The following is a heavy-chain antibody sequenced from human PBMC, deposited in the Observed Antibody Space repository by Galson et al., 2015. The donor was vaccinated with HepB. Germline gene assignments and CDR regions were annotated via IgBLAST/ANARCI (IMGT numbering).Heavy chain of an antibody. J-gene: IGHJ4*02. CDR1: GDSVSSNSAA. Sequence: CAISGDSVSSNSAAWNWIRQSPSRGLEWLGRTYYRSKWYNDYAVSVKSRITINPDTSKNQFSLQLNPVTPEDTAVYYCARAPGKSSSWSFDYWGQGTLVTVSS. V-gene: IGHV6-1*01. CDR3: ARAPGKSSSWSFDY. CDR2: TYYRSKWYN. D-gene: IGHD6-13*01.